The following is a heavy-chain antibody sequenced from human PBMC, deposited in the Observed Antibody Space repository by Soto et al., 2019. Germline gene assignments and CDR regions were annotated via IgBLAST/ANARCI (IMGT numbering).Heavy chain of an antibody. V-gene: IGHV3-48*02. CDR2: ISSSSSTI. CDR3: ARDLYSSGWYGSSDAFDI. J-gene: IGHJ3*02. CDR1: GFGITTYN. D-gene: IGHD6-19*01. Sequence: GGSLRLSCAASGFGITTYNMNWVRQAPGKGLEWVSYISSSSSTIYYADSVKGRFTISRDNAKNSLYLQMNSLRDEDTAVYYCARDLYSSGWYGSSDAFDIWGQGTMVTVS.